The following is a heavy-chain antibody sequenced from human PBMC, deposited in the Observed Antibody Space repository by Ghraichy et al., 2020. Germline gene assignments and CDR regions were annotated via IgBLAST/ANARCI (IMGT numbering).Heavy chain of an antibody. Sequence: GGSLRLSCAASGFTFSSYNMYWVRQAPGKGLEWVSYISSSSSTIYYADSVKGRFTISRDNAKNSLYLQMNSLRAEDTAVYYCARDRRYSSGWYYFDYWGQGTLVTVSS. D-gene: IGHD6-19*01. CDR1: GFTFSSYN. CDR2: ISSSSSTI. J-gene: IGHJ4*02. V-gene: IGHV3-48*01. CDR3: ARDRRYSSGWYYFDY.